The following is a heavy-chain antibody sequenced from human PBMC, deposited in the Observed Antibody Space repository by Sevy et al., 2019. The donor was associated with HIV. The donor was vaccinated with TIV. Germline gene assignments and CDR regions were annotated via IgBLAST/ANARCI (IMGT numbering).Heavy chain of an antibody. CDR1: GITFTIYT. J-gene: IGHJ4*02. D-gene: IGHD2-8*01. CDR2: ISSSSSYI. Sequence: GGSLRLSCAASGITFTIYTMNWVRRAPGKGLEWVSSISSSSSYIDYADSVKGRFTISRDNAKSSLYLQMNSLRAEDTAVYYCAREDSNGVCYSHWGQGTLVTVSS. V-gene: IGHV3-21*01. CDR3: AREDSNGVCYSH.